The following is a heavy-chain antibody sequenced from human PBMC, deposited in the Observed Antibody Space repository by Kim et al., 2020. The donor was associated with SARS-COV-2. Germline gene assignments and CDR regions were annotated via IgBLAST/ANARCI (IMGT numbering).Heavy chain of an antibody. CDR2: ISSSSSYI. J-gene: IGHJ4*02. V-gene: IGHV3-21*01. Sequence: GGSLRLSCAASGFTFSSYSMNWVRQAPGKGLEWVSSISSSSSYIYYADSVKGRFTISRDNAKNSLYLQMNSLRAEDTAVYYCARMEVWGGYYFDYWGQGTLVTVSS. CDR1: GFTFSSYS. CDR3: ARMEVWGGYYFDY. D-gene: IGHD3-16*01.